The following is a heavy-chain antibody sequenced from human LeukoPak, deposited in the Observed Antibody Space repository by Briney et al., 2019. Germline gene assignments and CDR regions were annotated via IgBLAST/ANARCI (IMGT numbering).Heavy chain of an antibody. J-gene: IGHJ3*02. CDR3: ARVYYYDSSGYYFDAFDI. CDR1: GFTFSSYW. Sequence: PGGSLRLSCAASGFTFSSYWMSWVRQAPGKGLEWVANIKQDGSEKYYVDSVKGRFTISRDNAKNSLYLQMNSLRAEDTAVYYCARVYYYDSSGYYFDAFDIWGQGTMVTVSS. CDR2: IKQDGSEK. D-gene: IGHD3-22*01. V-gene: IGHV3-7*04.